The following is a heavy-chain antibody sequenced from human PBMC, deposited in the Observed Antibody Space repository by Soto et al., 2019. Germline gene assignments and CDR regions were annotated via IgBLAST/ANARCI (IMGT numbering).Heavy chain of an antibody. D-gene: IGHD3-16*01. CDR3: AREPDYDYVWGSSGRLSTPAFDY. J-gene: IGHJ4*02. V-gene: IGHV3-21*01. CDR1: GFTFSGYE. Sequence: PGGTLRLSCAASGFTFSGYEMNWVRQSPGKGLEWVSSISSSSSYIYYADSVKGRFTISRDNAKNSLYLQMNSLRAEDTAVYYCAREPDYDYVWGSSGRLSTPAFDYWGQGTLVTVSS. CDR2: ISSSSSYI.